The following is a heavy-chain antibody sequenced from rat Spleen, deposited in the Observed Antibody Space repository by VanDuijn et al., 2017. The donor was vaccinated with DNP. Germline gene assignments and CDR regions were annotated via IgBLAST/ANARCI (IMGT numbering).Heavy chain of an antibody. J-gene: IGHJ2*01. CDR3: ARDNYGGYY. V-gene: IGHV5-7*01. Sequence: EVQLVGSGGGLVQSGRSLKLSCAASGFTFSDYAMAWVRQSPKKGLEWVATIIYDGSRTYYRDSVKGRFTISRDNAKNTLYLQMNSLRSEDTATYYCARDNYGGYYWGHGVMVTVSS. D-gene: IGHD1-11*01. CDR2: IIYDGSRT. CDR1: GFTFSDYA.